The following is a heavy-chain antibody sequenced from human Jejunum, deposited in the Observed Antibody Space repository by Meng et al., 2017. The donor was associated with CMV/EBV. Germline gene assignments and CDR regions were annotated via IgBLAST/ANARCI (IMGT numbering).Heavy chain of an antibody. Sequence: FTLGDYDVDWVRQAPGKGLEWVGRTRNKANRYSTEYAASVQGRFTISRDDSKNSVYLQMNSLNSEDTALYFCARGLLTNHYYGWDVWGQGTTVTVSS. V-gene: IGHV3-72*01. D-gene: IGHD2-21*02. J-gene: IGHJ6*02. CDR2: TRNKANRYST. CDR3: ARGLLTNHYYGWDV. CDR1: FTLGDYD.